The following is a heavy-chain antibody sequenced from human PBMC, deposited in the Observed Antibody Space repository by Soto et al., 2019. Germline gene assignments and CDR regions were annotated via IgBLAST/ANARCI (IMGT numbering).Heavy chain of an antibody. CDR2: ISHDGCT. Sequence: QVQLQQWGAGLLRPSETLSLTCAFYGGSFDDFYWSWVRQSPGKGLEWVGEISHDGCTNYSPSLPSRVSISVDTSKNQFSLHLRSVTAADTGLYYCARGQLVWYGDLTPYHRDMDVWGQGTTVTVSS. CDR3: ARGQLVWYGDLTPYHRDMDV. V-gene: IGHV4-34*02. D-gene: IGHD3-10*01. CDR1: GGSFDDFY. J-gene: IGHJ6*02.